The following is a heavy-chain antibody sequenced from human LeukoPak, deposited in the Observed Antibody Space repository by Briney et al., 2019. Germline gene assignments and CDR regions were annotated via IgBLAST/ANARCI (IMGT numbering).Heavy chain of an antibody. D-gene: IGHD3-22*01. J-gene: IGHJ3*02. Sequence: SETLSLTCTVSGGSISSGSYYWSWIRQPAGKGLEWIGRIYTSGSTNYNPSLKSRVTISVDTSKNQFSLKLSSVTAADTAVYYCARARVNTGVVVIPTPYAFDIWGRGTMVTVSS. CDR2: IYTSGST. CDR1: GGSISSGSYY. V-gene: IGHV4-61*02. CDR3: ARARVNTGVVVIPTPYAFDI.